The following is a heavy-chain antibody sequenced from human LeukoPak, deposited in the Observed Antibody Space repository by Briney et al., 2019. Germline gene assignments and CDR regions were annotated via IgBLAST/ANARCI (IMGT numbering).Heavy chain of an antibody. CDR2: IYYSGST. J-gene: IGHJ5*02. V-gene: IGHV4-59*08. Sequence: SETLSLTCSVSGGSISSYYWSWIRQPPGKGLEWIGYIYYSGSTNYNPSLKSRVTISVDTSKNQFSLKLSSVTAADTAVYYCARHGLNYYGSGSYYPPYNWFDPWGQGTLVTVSS. CDR1: GGSISSYY. CDR3: ARHGLNYYGSGSYYPPYNWFDP. D-gene: IGHD3-10*01.